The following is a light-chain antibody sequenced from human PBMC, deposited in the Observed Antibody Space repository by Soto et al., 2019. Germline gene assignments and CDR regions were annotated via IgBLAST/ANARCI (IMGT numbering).Light chain of an antibody. V-gene: IGKV3-20*01. CDR1: QSVSNS. CDR2: GAS. CDR3: QQYGSSPIT. J-gene: IGKJ5*01. Sequence: EIVLTQSPGTLSLCPGERATLSCRASQSVSNSLAWYQQKTGQAPRLLISGASSRATGIPDRFSGSGSETDFTLTISRLEPEDFALYYCQQYGSSPITFGQGTRLEIK.